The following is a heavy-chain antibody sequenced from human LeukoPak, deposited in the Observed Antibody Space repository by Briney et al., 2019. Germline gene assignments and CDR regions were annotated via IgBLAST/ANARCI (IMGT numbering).Heavy chain of an antibody. Sequence: GESLKISCKGSGYNFISYWIGWVRQMPGRGLEWMGDNYPGESDTRYSPSFQGQVTISADKSIGTAYLQWSSLKASDTAMYYCARPNYDDSGYLYWGQGTLVTVSS. CDR2: NYPGESDT. J-gene: IGHJ4*02. CDR3: ARPNYDDSGYLY. D-gene: IGHD3-22*01. CDR1: GYNFISYW. V-gene: IGHV5-51*01.